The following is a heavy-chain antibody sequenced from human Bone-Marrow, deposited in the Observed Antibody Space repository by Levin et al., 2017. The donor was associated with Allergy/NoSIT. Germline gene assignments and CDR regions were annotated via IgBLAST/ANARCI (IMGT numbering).Heavy chain of an antibody. Sequence: PGGSLRLSCAASAFTFNTYAMSWVRQAPGKGLEWVSVISGGGGTIHYADSVKGRFTISRDNSKNTLYLHMSSLRDVDTAVYYCASFAAGSLYYGLDVWGQGTTVAVSS. CDR1: AFTFNTYA. CDR2: ISGGGGTI. V-gene: IGHV3-23*01. D-gene: IGHD6-13*01. CDR3: ASFAAGSLYYGLDV. J-gene: IGHJ6*02.